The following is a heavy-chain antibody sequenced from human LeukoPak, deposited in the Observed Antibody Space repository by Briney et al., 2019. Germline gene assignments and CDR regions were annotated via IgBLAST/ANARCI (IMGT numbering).Heavy chain of an antibody. V-gene: IGHV4-4*02. CDR1: GDSISSRNW. CDR2: IHHSEST. J-gene: IGHJ6*04. D-gene: IGHD4-11*01. Sequence: PSETLSLTCHVSGDSISSRNWWSWVRQSPGKGLEWIGEIHHSESTNSNPSLKSRVTISVDKSKNQISLKLTSVTAADTAVYFCARSPYTYYAMDVWGKGTTVTVSS. CDR3: ARSPYTYYAMDV.